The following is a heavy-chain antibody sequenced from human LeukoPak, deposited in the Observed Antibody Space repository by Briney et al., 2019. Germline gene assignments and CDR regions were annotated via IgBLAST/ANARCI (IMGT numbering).Heavy chain of an antibody. Sequence: GRSLRLSCAASGFTFSRYTMHWVPQAPGKGLEWVAVISNDGRNKYYADSVKGRFTISTDNSKNTLLLQTSSLRAQDTAVYYCARDPSIYCCSSSCYGDLVDPWAREPWSASSQ. CDR3: ARDPSIYCCSSSCYGDLVDP. CDR2: ISNDGRNK. V-gene: IGHV3-30*04. J-gene: IGHJ5*02. D-gene: IGHD2-2*01. CDR1: GFTFSRYT.